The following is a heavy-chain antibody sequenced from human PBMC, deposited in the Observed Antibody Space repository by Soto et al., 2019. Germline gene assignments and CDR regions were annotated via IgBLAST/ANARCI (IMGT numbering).Heavy chain of an antibody. D-gene: IGHD3-10*01. CDR1: GYTFTSYG. J-gene: IGHJ3*02. V-gene: IGHV1-18*01. Sequence: ASVKVSCKASGYTFTSYGISWVRQAPGQGLEWMGWISAYNGNTNYAQKLQGRVTMTTDTSTSTAYMELRSLRSDDTAVYYCAGPYGSGSYYAASDAFDIWGQGTMVTVSS. CDR3: AGPYGSGSYYAASDAFDI. CDR2: ISAYNGNT.